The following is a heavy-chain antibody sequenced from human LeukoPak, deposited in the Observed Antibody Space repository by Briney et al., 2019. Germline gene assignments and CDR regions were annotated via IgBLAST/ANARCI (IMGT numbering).Heavy chain of an antibody. J-gene: IGHJ6*03. CDR1: GVSISTSSYY. V-gene: IGHV4-39*07. CDR3: ARGYYAGKYYYMDV. D-gene: IGHD3-22*01. CDR2: IYYSGST. Sequence: SETLSLTCTVSGVSISTSSYYWGWIRQPPGKGLECIGNIYYSGSTYYNPSLKSRVTISVDTSKNQFSLKLSSVTAADTAVYYCARGYYAGKYYYMDVWGKGTTVTISS.